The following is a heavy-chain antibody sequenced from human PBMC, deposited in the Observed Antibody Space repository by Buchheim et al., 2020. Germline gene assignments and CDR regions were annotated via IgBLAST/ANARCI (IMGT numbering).Heavy chain of an antibody. D-gene: IGHD5-18*01. V-gene: IGHV3-33*01. CDR1: GFTFSSYG. J-gene: IGHJ6*02. CDR3: ARGGTAKDYYYYGMDV. CDR2: IWYDGSNK. Sequence: QVQLVESGGGVVQPGRSLRLSCAASGFTFSSYGMHWVRQAPGKGLEWVAVIWYDGSNKYYADSVKGRFTISRDTSKNTLYLQMNSLRAEDTAVYYCARGGTAKDYYYYGMDVWGQGTT.